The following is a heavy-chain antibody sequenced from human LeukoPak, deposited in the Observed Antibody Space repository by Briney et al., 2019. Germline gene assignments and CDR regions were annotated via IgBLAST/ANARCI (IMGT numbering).Heavy chain of an antibody. J-gene: IGHJ5*02. CDR2: ISGSGGST. Sequence: GGSLRLSCAASGFTFSSYAMSWVRQAPGKGLEWVSAISGSGGSTYYADSVKGRFTISRDNSKNTLYLQMNSLRAEDTAVCHCAKDKQWLVRGLNWFDPWGQGTLVTVSS. CDR1: GFTFSSYA. CDR3: AKDKQWLVRGLNWFDP. D-gene: IGHD6-19*01. V-gene: IGHV3-23*01.